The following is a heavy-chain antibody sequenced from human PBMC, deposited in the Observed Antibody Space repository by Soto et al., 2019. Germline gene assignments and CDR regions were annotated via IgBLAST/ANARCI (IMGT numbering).Heavy chain of an antibody. CDR1: GYTFSSYD. CDR3: ARGRGVNLVRG. D-gene: IGHD3-10*01. J-gene: IGHJ4*02. CDR2: MNPSSGHA. V-gene: IGHV1-8*01. Sequence: QVQLVQSGAEVKKPGASVKVSCKASGYTFSSYDINWVRQATGQGREWMGWMNPSSGHAGYAQKFQCRVTMTRDTAISTAYMERSSLKSEATAVYFCARGRGVNLVRGWGQGTLVTVSS.